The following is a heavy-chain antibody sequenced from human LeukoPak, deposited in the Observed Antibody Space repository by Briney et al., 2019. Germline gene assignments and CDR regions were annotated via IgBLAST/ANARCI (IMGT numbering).Heavy chain of an antibody. D-gene: IGHD5-24*01. V-gene: IGHV3-11*06. Sequence: PGGSLRLSCAASGFTFSDYYMSWIRQAPEKGLEWVSYISSSSSYTNYADSMKGRFTISRDNAKNSLYLQMNSLRAEDTAVYYCARGWLQLPYYFDYWGQGTLVTVSS. CDR1: GFTFSDYY. J-gene: IGHJ4*02. CDR2: ISSSSSYT. CDR3: ARGWLQLPYYFDY.